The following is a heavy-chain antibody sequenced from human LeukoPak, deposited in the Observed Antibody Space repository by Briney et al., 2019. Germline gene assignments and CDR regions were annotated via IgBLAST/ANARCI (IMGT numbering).Heavy chain of an antibody. CDR3: ARHSTSWSPSPDY. Sequence: SETLSLTCTVSGASISNDAYHWGWIRQPPGTGLEWIGSINYSGGTHYNPSLKSRVTISADKSKNQSSLKLSSVTAADTAVYYCARHSTSWSPSPDYWGQGTLVIVSS. CDR1: GASISNDAYH. V-gene: IGHV4-39*01. D-gene: IGHD2-2*01. J-gene: IGHJ4*02. CDR2: INYSGGT.